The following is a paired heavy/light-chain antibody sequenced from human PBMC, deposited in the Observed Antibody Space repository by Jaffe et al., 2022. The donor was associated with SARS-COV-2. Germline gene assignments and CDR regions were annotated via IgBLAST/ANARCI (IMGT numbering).Heavy chain of an antibody. CDR2: ISHDGSDT. J-gene: IGHJ4*02. CDR1: RFSFKSFA. D-gene: IGHD3-16*01. Sequence: QEHLVESGGGVVQPGRSLRLSCAASRFSFKSFAMQWVRQAPGKGPEWVAVISHDGSDTDYADSVKGRFTVSRDNSKDTLYLQMNSLRAEDTALYYCARSYYDGSGRFDYWGQGTLVTVSS. V-gene: IGHV3-33*01. CDR3: ARSYYDGSGRFDY.
Light chain of an antibody. V-gene: IGKV3-20*01. CDR1: QTVSSTD. CDR2: GTS. Sequence: EIVLTQSPDTLSLSPGDRATLSCRASQTVSSTDLVWYQQKPGQAPKVLIYGTSSRATGIPDRFSGSGSGTDFTLTISRLEPEDFAVYYCQKYGGSPGYTFGQGTKLEIE. CDR3: QKYGGSPGYT. J-gene: IGKJ2*01.